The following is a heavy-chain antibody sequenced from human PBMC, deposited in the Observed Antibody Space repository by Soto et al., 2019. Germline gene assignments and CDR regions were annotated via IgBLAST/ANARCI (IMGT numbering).Heavy chain of an antibody. D-gene: IGHD3-9*01. V-gene: IGHV1-69*13. Sequence: AASVKVSCKASGGTFSSYAISWVRQAPGQGLEWMGGIIPIFGTANYAQKFQGRVTITADESTSTAYMELSSLRSEDTAVYYCARSRGAYDILTGSRPPYYYYGMDVWGQGTTVTVSS. CDR1: GGTFSSYA. CDR2: IIPIFGTA. CDR3: ARSRGAYDILTGSRPPYYYYGMDV. J-gene: IGHJ6*02.